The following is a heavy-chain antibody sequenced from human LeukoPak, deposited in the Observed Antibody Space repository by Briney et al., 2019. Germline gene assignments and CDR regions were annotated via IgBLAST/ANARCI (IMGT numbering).Heavy chain of an antibody. CDR3: ARDLGGYGYFDF. V-gene: IGHV3-21*01. CDR1: EFSFTNFA. D-gene: IGHD5-12*01. J-gene: IGHJ4*02. Sequence: GGSLRLSCEASEFSFTNFAMAWVRQAPGKGLEWVSCISSSSSHIFYADSLKGRFTISRDNVRNSVHLQMNSLRVDDTAVYYCARDLGGYGYFDFWGQGILVTVSS. CDR2: ISSSSSHI.